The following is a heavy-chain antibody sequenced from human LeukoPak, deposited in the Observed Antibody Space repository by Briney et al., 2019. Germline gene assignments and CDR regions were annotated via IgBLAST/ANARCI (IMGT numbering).Heavy chain of an antibody. D-gene: IGHD3-9*01. CDR1: GLTFSSYE. CDR3: ARDLVVLRYFDWSGDP. CDR2: ISSSGSTI. J-gene: IGHJ5*02. Sequence: GGSLRLSCAASGLTFSSYEMNWVRQAPGKGLEWVSYISSSGSTIYYADSVKGRFTISRDNAKNSLYLQMNSLRAEDTAGYYCARDLVVLRYFDWSGDPWGQGTLVTVSS. V-gene: IGHV3-48*03.